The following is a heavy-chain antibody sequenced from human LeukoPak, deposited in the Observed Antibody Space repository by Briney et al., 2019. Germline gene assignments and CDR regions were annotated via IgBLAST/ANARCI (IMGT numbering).Heavy chain of an antibody. J-gene: IGHJ3*02. Sequence: GGSLKLSCAASGFKFDAYPMSWVRHAPGKGLEWVSSISDSGGSTHYAESVRGRFSLSRDNFEKTLHLQMNRLRAEDTAVYYCAKGKINHDGAFDIWGQGTRVIVAS. D-gene: IGHD1-14*01. CDR2: ISDSGGST. CDR1: GFKFDAYP. V-gene: IGHV3-23*01. CDR3: AKGKINHDGAFDI.